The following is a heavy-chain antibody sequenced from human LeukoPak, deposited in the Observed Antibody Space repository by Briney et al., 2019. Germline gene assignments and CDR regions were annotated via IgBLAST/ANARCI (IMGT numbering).Heavy chain of an antibody. Sequence: ESGPALVKPTQTLTLTCTFSGFSLSTSGMRVSWIRQPPGKALEWLARIDWDDDKFYSTSLKTRLTISKDTSKNQVVLTMTNMDPADTATYYCARTPRGNDDYFDYWGQGTLVTVSS. D-gene: IGHD1-1*01. CDR2: IDWDDDK. CDR1: GFSLSTSGMR. CDR3: ARTPRGNDDYFDY. J-gene: IGHJ4*02. V-gene: IGHV2-70*04.